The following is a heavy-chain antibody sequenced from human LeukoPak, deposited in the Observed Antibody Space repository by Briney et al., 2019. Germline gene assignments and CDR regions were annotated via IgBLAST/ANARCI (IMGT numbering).Heavy chain of an antibody. V-gene: IGHV1-2*02. J-gene: IGHJ4*02. Sequence: ASVKVSCKASGGTFSSYVINWVRQAPGQGLEWMGWINPNHGDTNYAQKFQDRVSMTRDTSISTAYMHLSRLRSADTAVYYCARSPHILTGENFDYWGQGTLLTVSS. D-gene: IGHD3-9*01. CDR1: GGTFSSYV. CDR2: INPNHGDT. CDR3: ARSPHILTGENFDY.